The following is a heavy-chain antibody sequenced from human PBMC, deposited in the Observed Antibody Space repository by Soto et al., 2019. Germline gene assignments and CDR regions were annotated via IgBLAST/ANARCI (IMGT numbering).Heavy chain of an antibody. CDR2: IYYSGST. J-gene: IGHJ6*02. CDR3: AGNYYGSGSPYYYYYGMDV. CDR1: GGSISSYY. V-gene: IGHV4-59*01. Sequence: SETLSLTCTVSGGSISSYYWSWIRQPPGKGLEWIGYIYYSGSTNYNPSLKSRVTISVDTSKNQFSLKLSSVTAADTAVYYCAGNYYGSGSPYYYYYGMDVWGQGTTVTVSS. D-gene: IGHD3-10*01.